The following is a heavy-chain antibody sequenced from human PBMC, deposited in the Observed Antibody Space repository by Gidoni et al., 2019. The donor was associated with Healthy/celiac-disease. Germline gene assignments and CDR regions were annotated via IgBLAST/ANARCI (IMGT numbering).Heavy chain of an antibody. CDR2: IIPIFGTA. V-gene: IGHV1-69*01. Sequence: QVQLVQSGAEVKKPGSSVKVSCKASGGTFSSYAISWVRQAPGQGLEWMGGIIPIFGTANYAQKFQGRVTITADESTSTAYMELSSLRSEDTAVYYCARAPLTTVRPKYYYYGMDVWGQGTTVTVSS. J-gene: IGHJ6*02. CDR3: ARAPLTTVRPKYYYYGMDV. CDR1: GGTFSSYA. D-gene: IGHD4-4*01.